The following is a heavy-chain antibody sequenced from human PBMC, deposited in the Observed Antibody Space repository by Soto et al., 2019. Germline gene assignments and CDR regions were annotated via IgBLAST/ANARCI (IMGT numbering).Heavy chain of an antibody. D-gene: IGHD4-17*01. Sequence: SETLSLTCTVSGGSISSYYWSWIRQPPGKGLEWIGYIYYSGSTNYNPSLKSRVTISVDTSKNQFSLKLSSVTAADTAVYYCARHSNTQDYGDYRFDYWGQGTLVTAPQ. CDR2: IYYSGST. CDR1: GGSISSYY. V-gene: IGHV4-59*08. J-gene: IGHJ4*02. CDR3: ARHSNTQDYGDYRFDY.